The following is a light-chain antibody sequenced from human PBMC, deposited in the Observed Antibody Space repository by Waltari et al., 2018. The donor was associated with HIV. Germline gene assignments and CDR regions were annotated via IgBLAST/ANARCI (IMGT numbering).Light chain of an antibody. J-gene: IGKJ3*01. CDR3: QQYATSPVT. V-gene: IGKV3-20*01. Sequence: NVLTQSPGPLSFSQGERATLSCRASQFVSNSHIAWYRQKPGQPPELLIYATSSRATGVQDRFSGSGSGTDFTLTISRLEPGDFVVYYCQQYATSPVTFGPGTKVHL. CDR2: ATS. CDR1: QFVSNSH.